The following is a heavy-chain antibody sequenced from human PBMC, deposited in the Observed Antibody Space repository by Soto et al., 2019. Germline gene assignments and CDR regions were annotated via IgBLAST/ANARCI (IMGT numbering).Heavy chain of an antibody. Sequence: PGGSLRLSCAAPGFTFSSYAMSWVRQAPGRGLEWVSAISGSGGSTYYADSVKGRFTISRDNSKNTLYLQMNSLRAEDTAVYYCAKVPSDILTGYYFFTYWGQGTLVTVSS. V-gene: IGHV3-23*01. CDR2: ISGSGGST. CDR1: GFTFSSYA. D-gene: IGHD3-9*01. CDR3: AKVPSDILTGYYFFTY. J-gene: IGHJ4*02.